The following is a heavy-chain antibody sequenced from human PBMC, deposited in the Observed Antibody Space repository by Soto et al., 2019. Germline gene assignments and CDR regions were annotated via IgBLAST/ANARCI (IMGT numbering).Heavy chain of an antibody. CDR3: ATSQKGANWNYFDH. Sequence: SETLSLTCAVSGASISGSYYYWAWLRQSPGKGPEWIGSVFYTGFTSYNPSLESRVSVSVDTSKSQFSLKLSAVTAADTAVYYCATSQKGANWNYFDHWGQGALVTVSS. CDR2: VFYTGFT. CDR1: GASISGSYYY. V-gene: IGHV4-39*01. J-gene: IGHJ4*02. D-gene: IGHD1-20*01.